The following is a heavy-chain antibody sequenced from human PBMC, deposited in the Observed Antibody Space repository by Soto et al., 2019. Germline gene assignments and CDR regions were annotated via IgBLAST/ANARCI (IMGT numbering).Heavy chain of an antibody. CDR2: ISATGGST. D-gene: IGHD1-26*01. CDR3: ANDLRSSTNYYYGMAV. CDR1: GFSFSTYA. Sequence: EVQLLESGGGLVQPGGSLRLSCAASGFSFSTYAMSWVRQAPGKGLEWVSVISATGGSTFYADSVKGRFTVYRDNSRNTMYLPMISLRVADTAVSYCANDLRSSTNYYYGMAVWGQGTTVTVSS. V-gene: IGHV3-23*01. J-gene: IGHJ6*02.